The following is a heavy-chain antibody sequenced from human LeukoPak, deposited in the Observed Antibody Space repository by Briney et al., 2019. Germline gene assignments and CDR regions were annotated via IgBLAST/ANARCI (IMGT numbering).Heavy chain of an antibody. CDR1: GDSVSSNNGA. D-gene: IGHD6-19*01. J-gene: IGHJ4*02. CDR3: ARDVGTSGWHTFDY. CDR2: TYCRSKWYD. V-gene: IGHV6-1*01. Sequence: SQTLSLTCAISGDSVSSNNGAWNWIRQSPSRGLEWLGRTYCRSKWYDDYAESMKGRITISPDTSKNQFSLHVYAVTPEHTAVYYCARDVGTSGWHTFDYWGQGTLVTVSS.